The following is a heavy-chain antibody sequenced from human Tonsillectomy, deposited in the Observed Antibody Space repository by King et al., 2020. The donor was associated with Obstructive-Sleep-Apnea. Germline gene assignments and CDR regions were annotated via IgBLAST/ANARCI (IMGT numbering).Heavy chain of an antibody. CDR3: ARVRLTGGRGTYGFDY. CDR1: GFTFSRYW. Sequence: DVQLVESGGGLVQPGGSLRLSCVGSGFTFSRYWMSWVRQAPGKGLEWVANIKEDGSEKYYVDSVKGRFTISRDNAKNSLFLQMSSLRVEDTAVYYCARVRLTGGRGTYGFDYWGQGTLVTVSS. J-gene: IGHJ4*02. D-gene: IGHD1-26*01. CDR2: IKEDGSEK. V-gene: IGHV3-7*03.